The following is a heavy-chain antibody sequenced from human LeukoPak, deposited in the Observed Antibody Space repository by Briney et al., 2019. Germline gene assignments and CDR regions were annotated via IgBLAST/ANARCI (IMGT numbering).Heavy chain of an antibody. D-gene: IGHD5-12*01. Sequence: GGSLRLSCAASGFTLDDYAMLWVRQAPGKGLEWVSLISWDGGSTDYADSVKGRFTISRDNSKNSLYLQMNSLRAEDTALYYCAKVGFRGGLDYWGQGTLVTVSS. CDR2: ISWDGGST. CDR1: GFTLDDYA. J-gene: IGHJ4*02. CDR3: AKVGFRGGLDY. V-gene: IGHV3-43D*03.